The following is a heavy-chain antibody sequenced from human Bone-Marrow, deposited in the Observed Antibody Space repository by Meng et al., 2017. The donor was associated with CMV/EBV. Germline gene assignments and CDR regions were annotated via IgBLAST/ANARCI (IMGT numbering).Heavy chain of an antibody. CDR3: ARDSGNYDFDY. J-gene: IGHJ4*02. D-gene: IGHD4-11*01. CDR2: INSDGSST. Sequence: GESLKISCAASGFTFSSYWMHWVRQAPGKGLVWVSRINSDGSSTSYADSVKGRFTISRDNAKNTLYLQMNSLRAEDTAVYYCARDSGNYDFDYWGQGTRVTGSS. CDR1: GFTFSSYW. V-gene: IGHV3-74*01.